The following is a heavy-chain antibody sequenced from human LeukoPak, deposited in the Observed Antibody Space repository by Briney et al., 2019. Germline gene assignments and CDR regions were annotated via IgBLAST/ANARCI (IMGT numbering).Heavy chain of an antibody. D-gene: IGHD6-19*01. CDR1: GGSISSYY. V-gene: IGHV4-59*01. Sequence: SETLSLTCTVSGGSISSYYWSWIRQPPGKGLEWIGYIYYSGSTDYNPSLKSRVTISVDTSKNQFSLKLSSVTAADTAVYYCARSTEQWLVTRFDYWGQGTLVTVSS. CDR3: ARSTEQWLVTRFDY. J-gene: IGHJ4*02. CDR2: IYYSGST.